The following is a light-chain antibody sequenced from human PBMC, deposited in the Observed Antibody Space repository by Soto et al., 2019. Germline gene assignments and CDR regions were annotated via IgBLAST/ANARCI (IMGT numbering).Light chain of an antibody. V-gene: IGLV2-14*01. CDR2: EVS. CDR1: SSDVGGYNY. CDR3: SSYTSSSTPV. Sequence: QSVLTQTASVSGSPGQSITISCTGTSSDVGGYNYVSWYQQHPGKAPKLMIYEVSNRPSGVSNRFSGSKSGNTASLTISGLQAEDESDYYCSSYTSSSTPVCGTGTKVTVL. J-gene: IGLJ1*01.